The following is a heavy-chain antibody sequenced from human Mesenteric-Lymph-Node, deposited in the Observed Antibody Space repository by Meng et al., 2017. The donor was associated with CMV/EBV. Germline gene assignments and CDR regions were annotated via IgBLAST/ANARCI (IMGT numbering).Heavy chain of an antibody. Sequence: SGRSISTGGYYWSWIRQHPGKGLEWIWYIYYSGSTYYNPSLMSRVTISVDTSKNQFSLKLSSVTAADTAVYYCARGSIAPRGGEDYWGQGTLVTVSS. CDR2: IYYSGST. V-gene: IGHV4-31*02. D-gene: IGHD6-6*01. J-gene: IGHJ4*02. CDR3: ARGSIAPRGGEDY. CDR1: GRSISTGGYY.